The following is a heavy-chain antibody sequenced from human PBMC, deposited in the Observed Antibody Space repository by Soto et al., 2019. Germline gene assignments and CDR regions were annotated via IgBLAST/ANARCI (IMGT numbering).Heavy chain of an antibody. Sequence: ETLSITCTVSGGSISSYCWSWIRQPPGKGLEWIGYIYYSGSANYNPSLKSRVTISVDTSKNQFSLKLSSVTAADTAVYYCARGGDSSGYPSDAFDLWGQGTMVTVPS. D-gene: IGHD3-22*01. J-gene: IGHJ3*01. V-gene: IGHV4-59*01. CDR2: IYYSGSA. CDR3: ARGGDSSGYPSDAFDL. CDR1: GGSISSYC.